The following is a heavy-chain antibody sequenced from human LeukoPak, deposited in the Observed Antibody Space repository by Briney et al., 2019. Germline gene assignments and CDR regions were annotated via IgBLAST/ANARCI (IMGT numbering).Heavy chain of an antibody. CDR3: ATLGGLYYESHGYPDFDH. CDR1: GGSLSPYY. D-gene: IGHD3-22*01. Sequence: SETLSLTCSVSGGSLSPYYWSWIRQPPGGGLEWPGGIKPGGSTNYNPSLKSRVTISVEKFKNQFSLEVTSVTAADTAIYYCATLGGLYYESHGYPDFDHWGQGTLVTVSS. V-gene: IGHV4-34*01. J-gene: IGHJ4*02. CDR2: IKPGGST.